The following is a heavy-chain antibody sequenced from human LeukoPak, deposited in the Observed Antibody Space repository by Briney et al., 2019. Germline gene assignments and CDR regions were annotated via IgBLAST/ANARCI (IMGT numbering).Heavy chain of an antibody. J-gene: IGHJ3*02. CDR2: IYYSGST. CDR3: ATSMHGYCSGGSCYGAFDI. V-gene: IGHV4-59*01. CDR1: GVSISIYY. D-gene: IGHD2-15*01. Sequence: KSSETLSLTCTVSGVSISIYYGSWIRQPPGKGGECIGYIYYSGSTNYHPSLKSGVIISVDTSKHQFSLTLSSLTAADTDVYYCATSMHGYCSGGSCYGAFDIWGQGTMVTVSS.